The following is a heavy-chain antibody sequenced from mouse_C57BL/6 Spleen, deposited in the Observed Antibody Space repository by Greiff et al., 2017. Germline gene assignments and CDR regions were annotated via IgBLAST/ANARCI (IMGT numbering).Heavy chain of an antibody. Sequence: VQLQQSGSVLVKPGASVKMSCKASGYTFTDYYMNWVKQSHGKSLEWIGVINPYNGGTSYNQKFKGKATLTVDKSSSTAYMELNSLTSEDSAVYYCARSDDYFDYWGQGTTLTVSS. CDR3: ARSDDYFDY. V-gene: IGHV1-19*01. CDR2: INPYNGGT. CDR1: GYTFTDYY. J-gene: IGHJ2*01.